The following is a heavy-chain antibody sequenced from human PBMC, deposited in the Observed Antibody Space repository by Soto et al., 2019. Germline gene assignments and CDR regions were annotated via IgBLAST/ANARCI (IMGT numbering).Heavy chain of an antibody. CDR1: GYSFTSYW. Sequence: PGESLKISCKGSGYSFTSYWIGWVRQMPGKGLEWMGIIYPGDSDTRYSPSFQGQVTISADKSISTAYLQWSGLKASDTAMYYCARHPIVVVPAAMGPHAFGIWGQGTMVTVSS. V-gene: IGHV5-51*01. J-gene: IGHJ3*02. D-gene: IGHD2-2*01. CDR3: ARHPIVVVPAAMGPHAFGI. CDR2: IYPGDSDT.